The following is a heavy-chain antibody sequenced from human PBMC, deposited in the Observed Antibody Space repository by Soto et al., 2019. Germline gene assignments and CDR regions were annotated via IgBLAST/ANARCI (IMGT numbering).Heavy chain of an antibody. D-gene: IGHD3-10*01. CDR2: VNPILSMS. CDR3: ATSYGSGYRAFDF. V-gene: IGHV1-69*04. CDR1: GDTFNFYS. J-gene: IGHJ4*02. Sequence: QVQLVQSGAEVKRPGSSVKVSCKASGDTFNFYSINWVRQAPGLGLEWMGRVNPILSMSNYAQRFQGRVTMPAHKSTSTAYMELSGLRSEDTAIYYCATSYGSGYRAFDFWGQGALVTVSS.